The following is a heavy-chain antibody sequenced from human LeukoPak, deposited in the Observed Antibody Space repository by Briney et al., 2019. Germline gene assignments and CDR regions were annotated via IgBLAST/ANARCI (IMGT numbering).Heavy chain of an antibody. CDR3: ARDSHEGHWAPGFDY. CDR1: GGTFSSYA. D-gene: IGHD7-27*01. CDR2: IIPIFGIA. J-gene: IGHJ4*02. V-gene: IGHV1-69*04. Sequence: SVKVSCKASGGTFSSYAISWVRQAPGQGLEWMGRIIPIFGIANYAQKFQGRVTITADKSTSTAYMELSSLRSEDTAVYYCARDSHEGHWAPGFDYWGQGTLVTVSS.